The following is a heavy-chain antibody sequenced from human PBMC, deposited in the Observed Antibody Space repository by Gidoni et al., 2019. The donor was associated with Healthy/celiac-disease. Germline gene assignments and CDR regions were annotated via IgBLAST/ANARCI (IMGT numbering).Heavy chain of an antibody. CDR1: GFTFSSYW. J-gene: IGHJ4*02. Sequence: EVQLVESGGGLVQPGGSLRLSCAASGFTFSSYWMSWVRQAPGKGLEWVANIKQDGSEKYYVDSVKGRFTISRDNAKNSLYLQMNSLRAEDTAVYYCARGRTKRGYSYGYGDYWGQGTLVTVSS. CDR2: IKQDGSEK. D-gene: IGHD5-18*01. CDR3: ARGRTKRGYSYGYGDY. V-gene: IGHV3-7*05.